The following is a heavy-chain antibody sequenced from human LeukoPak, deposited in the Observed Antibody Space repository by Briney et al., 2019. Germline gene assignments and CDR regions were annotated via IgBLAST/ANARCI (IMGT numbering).Heavy chain of an antibody. V-gene: IGHV3-23*01. CDR2: FSGSGGST. Sequence: GGSLRLSCAASGFTFSSYAMSWVRQAPGKGLEWVSGFSGSGGSTYYADSVKGRFTISRDNSKNTLYLQMNSLRAEDTAVYYCAKGWSYDILTAYHLDYWGQGTLVTVSS. CDR3: AKGWSYDILTAYHLDY. J-gene: IGHJ4*02. CDR1: GFTFSSYA. D-gene: IGHD3-9*01.